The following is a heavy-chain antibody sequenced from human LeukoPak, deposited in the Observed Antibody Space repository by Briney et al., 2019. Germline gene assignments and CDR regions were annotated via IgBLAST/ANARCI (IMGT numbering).Heavy chain of an antibody. Sequence: PGGSLRLSCAASGFTFRKYWMAWVRQAPGRGLEWVATIAANGNDKDYEDALQGRFTISRDNTRNSLSLRIVSLRAEDTAQYYCAREVFFQFDNWGQGALVTVSS. CDR2: IAANGNDK. J-gene: IGHJ4*02. V-gene: IGHV3-7*03. CDR1: GFTFRKYW. CDR3: AREVFFQFDN.